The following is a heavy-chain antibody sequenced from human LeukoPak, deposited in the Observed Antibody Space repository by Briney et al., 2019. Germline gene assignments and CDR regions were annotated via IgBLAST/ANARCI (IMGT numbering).Heavy chain of an antibody. D-gene: IGHD6-25*01. V-gene: IGHV4-39*01. Sequence: SETLSLTCTVSGDSISSSSYYWGWIRQPPGKGLEWIGGIHYTGSTYYNPSLRSRVAISVDTSKNQFSLKLSPVTAADTAVYYCVRGAAYWGQGTLVTVSS. CDR1: GDSISSSSYY. J-gene: IGHJ4*02. CDR2: IHYTGST. CDR3: VRGAAY.